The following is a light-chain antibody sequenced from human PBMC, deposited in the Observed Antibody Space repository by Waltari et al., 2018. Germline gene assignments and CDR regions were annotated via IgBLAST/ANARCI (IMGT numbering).Light chain of an antibody. CDR2: DDS. CDR3: QVWDRTNKYFV. CDR1: NIGGET. Sequence: SYVLTQPPSVSVAPGQTARITCGGNNIGGETVHWYQQKPGQAPLLVVYDDSDRPSGVPERCSGSKSGNTATLTISRVEAGDEAAYHCQVWDRTNKYFVFGGGTKMTVL. J-gene: IGLJ2*01. V-gene: IGLV3-21*02.